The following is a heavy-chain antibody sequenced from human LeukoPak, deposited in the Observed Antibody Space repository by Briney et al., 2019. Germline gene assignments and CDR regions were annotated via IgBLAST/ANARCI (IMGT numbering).Heavy chain of an antibody. CDR1: GFTFSSYA. D-gene: IGHD4-17*01. CDR2: IPYDGSNK. V-gene: IGHV3-30*04. Sequence: GRSLRLSCAASGFTFSSYAMHWVRQAPGKGLEWVAVIPYDGSNKYYADSVKGRFTISRDNSKNTLYLQMNSLRAEDTAVYYCARDADYGDWLIDYWGQGTLVTVSS. J-gene: IGHJ4*02. CDR3: ARDADYGDWLIDY.